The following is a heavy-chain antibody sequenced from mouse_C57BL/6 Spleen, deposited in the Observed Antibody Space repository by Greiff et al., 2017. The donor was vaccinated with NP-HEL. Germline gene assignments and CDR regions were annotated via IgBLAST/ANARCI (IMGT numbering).Heavy chain of an antibody. D-gene: IGHD2-4*01. Sequence: QVQLQQPGAELVKPGASVKMSCKASGYTFTSYWITWVKQRPGQGLEWIGDIYPGSGSTNYNEKFKSKATLTVDTSSSTAYMQLSSLTSEDSAVYYCARWCYDYDSSMDYWGQGTSVTVSS. CDR2: IYPGSGST. V-gene: IGHV1-55*01. CDR1: GYTFTSYW. CDR3: ARWCYDYDSSMDY. J-gene: IGHJ4*01.